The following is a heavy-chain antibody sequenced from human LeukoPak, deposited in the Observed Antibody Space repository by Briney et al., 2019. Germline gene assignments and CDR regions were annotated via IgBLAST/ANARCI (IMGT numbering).Heavy chain of an antibody. CDR1: GGSISSYY. J-gene: IGHJ5*02. Sequence: SETLSLTCTVSGGSISSYYWSWIRQPPGKGLEWIGYIYYSGSTNYNPSLKSRVTISVDTSKNQFSLKLSSVTAADTAVYYCAKDRPVRSSSWPVRNWFDPWGQGTLVTVSS. V-gene: IGHV4-59*01. CDR2: IYYSGST. D-gene: IGHD6-13*01. CDR3: AKDRPVRSSSWPVRNWFDP.